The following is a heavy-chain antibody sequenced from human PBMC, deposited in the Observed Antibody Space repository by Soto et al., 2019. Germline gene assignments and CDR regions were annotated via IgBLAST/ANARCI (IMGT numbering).Heavy chain of an antibody. J-gene: IGHJ5*02. CDR3: ARINKIAEAGTGWFDP. CDR1: GFSLSNARMG. V-gene: IGHV2-26*01. D-gene: IGHD6-13*01. Sequence: SGPTLVNPTETLTLTCTVSGFSLSNARMGVSWIRQPPGKALEWLAHIFSNDEKSYSTSLKSRLTISKDTSKSQVVLTMTNMDPVDTATYYCARINKIAEAGTGWFDPWGQGTLVTVSS. CDR2: IFSNDEK.